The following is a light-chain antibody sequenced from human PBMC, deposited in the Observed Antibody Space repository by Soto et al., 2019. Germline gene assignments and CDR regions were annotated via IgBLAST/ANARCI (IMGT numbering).Light chain of an antibody. Sequence: QSALTQPASVSGSPGQSNTISCIGTRGDVGTYNLVSWYQQHPDKAPKLIIYEDTKRPSGVSSRFSGSKSGNTASLTISGLQAEDAADYYCCSYAGSYTLIFGGGTQLTVL. V-gene: IGLV2-23*01. CDR1: RGDVGTYNL. CDR2: EDT. J-gene: IGLJ2*01. CDR3: CSYAGSYTLI.